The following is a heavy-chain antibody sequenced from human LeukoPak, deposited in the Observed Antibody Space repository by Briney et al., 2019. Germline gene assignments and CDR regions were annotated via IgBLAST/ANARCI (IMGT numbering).Heavy chain of an antibody. V-gene: IGHV3-30*04. CDR2: ISYDGINQ. J-gene: IGHJ4*02. CDR1: GFTFSDYA. Sequence: GRSLRLSCAASGFTFSDYAMHWVRQAPGKGLKWVAVISYDGINQYYADSVKGRFTISRDNSKNTLYLQMNSLRADDTAIYYCAREWGQYNWNYVLYYWGQGSLVTVSS. CDR3: AREWGQYNWNYVLYY. D-gene: IGHD1-7*01.